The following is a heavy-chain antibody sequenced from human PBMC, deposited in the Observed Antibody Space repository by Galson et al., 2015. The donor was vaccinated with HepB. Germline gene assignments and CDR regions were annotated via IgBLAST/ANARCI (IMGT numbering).Heavy chain of an antibody. V-gene: IGHV4-39*01. J-gene: IGHJ5*02. CDR2: IYYSGST. CDR3: ARGELTYYYGSGSYSP. CDR1: GGSISSSSYY. Sequence: ETLSLTCTVSGGSISSSSYYWGWIRQPPGKGLEWIGSIYYSGSTYYNPSLKSRLTISVDTSKNQFSLKLSSVTAADTAVYYCARGELTYYYGSGSYSPWGQGTLVTVSS. D-gene: IGHD3-10*01.